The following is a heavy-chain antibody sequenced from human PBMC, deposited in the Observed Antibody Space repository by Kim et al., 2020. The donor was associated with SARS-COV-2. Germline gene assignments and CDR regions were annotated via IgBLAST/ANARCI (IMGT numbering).Heavy chain of an antibody. CDR3: VKDDTVGYRPISPHY. J-gene: IGHJ4*01. D-gene: IGHD1-1*01. Sequence: GGSLRLSCAASGFAFRDYGMHWVRQAPGKGLEWVALISYYGSVQYYADFVKGRFTVSRDNSNDTLFLQMNSLRAEDTAVYFCVKDDTVGYRPISPHYCG. V-gene: IGHV3-30*18. CDR2: ISYYGSVQ. CDR1: GFAFRDYG.